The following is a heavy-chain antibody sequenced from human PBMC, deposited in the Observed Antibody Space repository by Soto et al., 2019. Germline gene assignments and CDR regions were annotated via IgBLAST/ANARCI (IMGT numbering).Heavy chain of an antibody. D-gene: IGHD2-15*01. CDR1: GFTFSTYG. CDR2: VWFDGSDK. V-gene: IGHV3-33*01. J-gene: IGHJ3*02. Sequence: GESLRLSCAASGFTFSTYGMHWVRQAPGKGLEWVALVWFDGSDKYSSDSVKGRFTISRDNPKNTLYLQMDSLRAEDTAVYYCARLYCSASSCYSVGGFDIWGQGTMVTVSS. CDR3: ARLYCSASSCYSVGGFDI.